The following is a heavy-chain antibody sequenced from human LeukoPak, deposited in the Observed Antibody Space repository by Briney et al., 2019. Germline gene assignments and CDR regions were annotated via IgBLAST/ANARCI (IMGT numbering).Heavy chain of an antibody. CDR1: GYTFTSYY. J-gene: IGHJ4*02. Sequence: GASVKVSCKASGYTFTSYYMHWVRQAPGHGLEWMGIMNPSGGTTYYAQKFQGRVTMTRDTSTSTVYMDLSSLGSDDTAVFYCVRKSATRRTSEFDYWGQGTPVTVSS. V-gene: IGHV1-46*01. D-gene: IGHD2-15*01. CDR3: VRKSATRRTSEFDY. CDR2: MNPSGGTT.